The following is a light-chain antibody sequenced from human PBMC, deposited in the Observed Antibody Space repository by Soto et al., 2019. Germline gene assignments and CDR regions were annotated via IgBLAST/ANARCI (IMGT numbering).Light chain of an antibody. J-gene: IGKJ5*01. Sequence: EIVMTQSPATLSVSPGDRATLSCRAGQPLNNNVAWYQHKPGQAPRLLIYGASTRATGISARFSGSGSGTDFTLTISRLEPEDFAVYYCQQRTNWPPITFGQGTRLENK. CDR3: QQRTNWPPIT. CDR2: GAS. V-gene: IGKV3-15*01. CDR1: QPLNNN.